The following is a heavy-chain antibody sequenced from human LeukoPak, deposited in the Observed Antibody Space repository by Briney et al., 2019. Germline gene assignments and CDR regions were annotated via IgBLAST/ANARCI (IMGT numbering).Heavy chain of an antibody. Sequence: SETLSLTCTVSGGSISSSSYYWGWIRQPPGKGLEWIGSIYYSGSTYYNPSLKSRVTISVDTSKNQFSLKLSSVTAADTAVYYCARLKRLGIGVDYWGQGTLVTVSS. J-gene: IGHJ4*02. D-gene: IGHD7-27*01. V-gene: IGHV4-39*01. CDR1: GGSISSSSYY. CDR3: ARLKRLGIGVDY. CDR2: IYYSGST.